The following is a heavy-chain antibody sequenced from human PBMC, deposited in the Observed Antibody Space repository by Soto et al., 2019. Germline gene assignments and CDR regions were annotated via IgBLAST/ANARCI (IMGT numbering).Heavy chain of an antibody. CDR2: IYPSGTT. D-gene: IGHD5-18*01. J-gene: IGHJ6*02. CDR1: GATVSRGDYF. Sequence: PSETLSLTCTVSGATVSRGDYFWTWIRQPPGKGLEWIGYIYPSGTTNYNPALKSRVTISLDTSRSYFSLKLTSVTAADTAVYYCARARKDEGYSHGHAYYYGMDVWGQGTTVTVSS. V-gene: IGHV4-61*03. CDR3: ARARKDEGYSHGHAYYYGMDV.